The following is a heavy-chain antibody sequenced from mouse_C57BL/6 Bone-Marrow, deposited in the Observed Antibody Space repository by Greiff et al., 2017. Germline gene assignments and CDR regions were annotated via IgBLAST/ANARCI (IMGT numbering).Heavy chain of an antibody. D-gene: IGHD1-1*01. CDR3: ARRGYGSSAFDY. V-gene: IGHV1-9*01. CDR2: ILPGSVST. CDR1: GYTFTGYW. J-gene: IGHJ2*01. Sequence: QVQLKQSGAELMKPGASVKLSCKATGYTFTGYWIEWVKQRPGHGLEWIGEILPGSVSTDYNEKFKGKATFTADTSSNTAYMQLSSLTTEDSAIYYCARRGYGSSAFDYWGQGTTLTVSS.